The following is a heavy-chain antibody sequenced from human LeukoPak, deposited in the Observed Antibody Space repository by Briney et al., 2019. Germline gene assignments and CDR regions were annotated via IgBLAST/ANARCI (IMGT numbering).Heavy chain of an antibody. V-gene: IGHV1-2*02. J-gene: IGHJ4*02. CDR3: VEENFRFDY. D-gene: IGHD1-7*01. Sequence: GESLKISCKGSGYTFTAYYMHWVRQAPGQGLEWMGWISPSNGATKYAQKFQGRVTLTTDTSISTAYMELSRLTSDDTAVFYCVEENFRFDYWGQGTLVTVSS. CDR1: GYTFTAYY. CDR2: ISPSNGAT.